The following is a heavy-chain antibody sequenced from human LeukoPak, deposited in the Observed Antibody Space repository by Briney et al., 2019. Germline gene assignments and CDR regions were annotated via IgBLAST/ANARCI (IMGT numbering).Heavy chain of an antibody. D-gene: IGHD3-16*01. CDR2: IYSGGST. J-gene: IGHJ4*02. CDR3: ARGGGSTQFDY. Sequence: GGSLRLSCAASGFTVSSNYMSWVRQAPGKGLEWVSLIYSGGSTYYADSVRGRFTISRDSSKNTLYLQMNSLRAEDTAVYFCARGGGSTQFDYWGQGTLVTVSS. V-gene: IGHV3-66*01. CDR1: GFTVSSNY.